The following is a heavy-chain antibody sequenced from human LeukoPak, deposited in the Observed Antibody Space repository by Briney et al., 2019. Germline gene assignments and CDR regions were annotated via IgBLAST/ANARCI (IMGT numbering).Heavy chain of an antibody. D-gene: IGHD4-17*01. V-gene: IGHV3-7*03. J-gene: IGHJ5*02. CDR3: AREVTVTTFRSGSNWFDP. CDR2: IKQDGSEK. CDR1: GFTFSSYW. Sequence: PGGSLRLPCAASGFTFSSYWMSWVRQAPGKGLEWVANIKQDGSEKYYVDSVKGRFTISRDNAKNSLYLQMNSLRAEDTAVYYCAREVTVTTFRSGSNWFDPWGQGTLVTVSS.